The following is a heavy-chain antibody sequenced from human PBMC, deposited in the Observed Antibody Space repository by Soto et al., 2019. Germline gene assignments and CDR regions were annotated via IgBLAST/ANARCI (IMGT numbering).Heavy chain of an antibody. D-gene: IGHD2-2*01. V-gene: IGHV3-7*01. Sequence: EVQLVESGGGLVQPGGSLRLSCAASGFIFSRNWMSWVRQAPGKGLEWVANIKQGGSEKHYVDSVKGRFTISRDNAKKSLDLQMNSLRAEDTAVYYCARELPDSDGMDLWGKGTTVTVSS. CDR3: ARELPDSDGMDL. CDR1: GFIFSRNW. CDR2: IKQGGSEK. J-gene: IGHJ6*03.